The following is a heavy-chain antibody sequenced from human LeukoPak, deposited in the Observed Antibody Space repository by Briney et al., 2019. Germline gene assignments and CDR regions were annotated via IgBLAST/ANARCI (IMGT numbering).Heavy chain of an antibody. CDR3: ARASPRELGIAVLFDS. Sequence: GGSLRLSCAASGFTFSSYTMNWVRQAPGKGLEWVSSISSSSSFKYYTDSMKGRFTISRDNAENSLYLQMNSLRAEDTAVYYCARASPRELGIAVLFDSWGQGTLVTVSS. V-gene: IGHV3-21*01. J-gene: IGHJ4*02. CDR2: ISSSSSFK. D-gene: IGHD6-19*01. CDR1: GFTFSSYT.